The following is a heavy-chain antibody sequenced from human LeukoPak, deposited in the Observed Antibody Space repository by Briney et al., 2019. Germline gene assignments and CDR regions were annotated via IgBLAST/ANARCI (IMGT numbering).Heavy chain of an antibody. D-gene: IGHD3-10*01. CDR2: ISGSGSST. Sequence: PGGSLRLSCAASGFTFSSYAMSWVRQAPGKGLEWVSAISGSGSSTYYADSVKGRFTISRDNSKNTLYLQMNSLRAEDTAVYYCASRHSGSYYFDYWGQGTLVTVSS. J-gene: IGHJ4*02. CDR3: ASRHSGSYYFDY. CDR1: GFTFSSYA. V-gene: IGHV3-23*01.